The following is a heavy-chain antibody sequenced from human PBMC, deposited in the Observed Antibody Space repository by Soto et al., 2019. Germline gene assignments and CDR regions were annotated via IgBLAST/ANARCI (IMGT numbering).Heavy chain of an antibody. CDR1: GFTFSSYS. J-gene: IGHJ6*02. Sequence: EVQLVESGGGLVKPGGSLRLSCAASGFTFSSYSMNWVRQAPGKGLEWVSSISSSSSYIYYADSVKGRFTISRDNAKNSLYLQMNSMRDEDTAVYYCARGLSYCSSTSCLTGYYYYGMDVWGQGTTVTVSS. CDR3: ARGLSYCSSTSCLTGYYYYGMDV. V-gene: IGHV3-21*01. CDR2: ISSSSSYI. D-gene: IGHD2-2*01.